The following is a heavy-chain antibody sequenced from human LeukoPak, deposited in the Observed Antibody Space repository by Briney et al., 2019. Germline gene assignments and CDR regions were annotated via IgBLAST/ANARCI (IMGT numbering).Heavy chain of an antibody. D-gene: IGHD3-3*01. Sequence: GGSLRLSCAASGFTFSSYGMHWVRQAPGKGLEWVAVISYDGTNKYYADSVKGRFTISRDNSKNTLYLQMNSLRAEDTAVYYCARDPNFTHFDYWGQGTLVIVSS. J-gene: IGHJ4*02. CDR2: ISYDGTNK. CDR3: ARDPNFTHFDY. V-gene: IGHV3-30*03. CDR1: GFTFSSYG.